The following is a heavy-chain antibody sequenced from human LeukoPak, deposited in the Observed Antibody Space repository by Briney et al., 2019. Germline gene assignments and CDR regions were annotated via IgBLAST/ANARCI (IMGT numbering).Heavy chain of an antibody. Sequence: SETLSLTCTVSGGSISSYYWSWIRQPPGKGLEWIGYIYTSGSTNYNPSLKSRVTISVDTSKNQFSLKLSSVTAADTAVYYCARQTYYYDSSGFGPHYYFDCWGQGTLVTVSS. CDR2: IYTSGST. CDR3: ARQTYYYDSSGFGPHYYFDC. D-gene: IGHD3-22*01. V-gene: IGHV4-4*09. CDR1: GGSISSYY. J-gene: IGHJ4*02.